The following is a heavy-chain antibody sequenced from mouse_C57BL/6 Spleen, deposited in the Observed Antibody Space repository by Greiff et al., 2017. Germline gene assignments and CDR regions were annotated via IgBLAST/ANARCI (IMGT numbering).Heavy chain of an antibody. Sequence: EVKLVESGGGLVQPGGSLSLSCAASGFTFTDYYMSWVRQPPGKALEWLGFIRNKANGYTTEYSASVKGRFTISRDNSQSILYLQMNALRAEDSATYYCASSPLTGTSPGFAYWGQGTLVTVSA. J-gene: IGHJ3*01. D-gene: IGHD4-1*01. CDR2: IRNKANGYTT. V-gene: IGHV7-3*01. CDR1: GFTFTDYY. CDR3: ASSPLTGTSPGFAY.